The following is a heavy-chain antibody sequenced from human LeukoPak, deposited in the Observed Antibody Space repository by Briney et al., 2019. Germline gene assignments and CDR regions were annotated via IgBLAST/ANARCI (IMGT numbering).Heavy chain of an antibody. Sequence: GGSLRLSCAASGFTFSNYAMSWVRQAPGKGLEWVSAISGGGGSTYYADSVKGRFTISRDNSKNTLYLQMNSLRAEDTAVYYFAKAAGGFRDLLVGSSWGQGTLVTVSS. CDR2: ISGGGGST. J-gene: IGHJ5*01. D-gene: IGHD3-10*01. CDR1: GFTFSNYA. CDR3: AKAAGGFRDLLVGSS. V-gene: IGHV3-23*01.